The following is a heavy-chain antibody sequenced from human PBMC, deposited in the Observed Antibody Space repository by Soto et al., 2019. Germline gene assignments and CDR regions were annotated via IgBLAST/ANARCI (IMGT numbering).Heavy chain of an antibody. CDR1: GGSISSGGYS. Sequence: QLQLQESGSGLVRPSQTLSLTCAVSGGSISSGGYSWNWIRQPPGNGLEWIGYIYHSGSTLYNTSLKSRVTISVDKSKNQFSLKLTSVTAADTAVYYCARDQLEGNWFDPWGQGTLVTVSS. J-gene: IGHJ5*02. D-gene: IGHD1-1*01. V-gene: IGHV4-30-2*01. CDR2: IYHSGST. CDR3: ARDQLEGNWFDP.